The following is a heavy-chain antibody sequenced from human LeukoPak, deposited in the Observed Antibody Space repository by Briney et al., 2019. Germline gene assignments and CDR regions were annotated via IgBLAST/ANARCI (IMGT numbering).Heavy chain of an antibody. J-gene: IGHJ4*02. CDR3: ARGASTIFGVVIYSAGYYFDY. V-gene: IGHV4-30-4*01. CDR2: INHSGST. D-gene: IGHD3-3*01. CDR1: GGSISSGDYY. Sequence: SQTLSLTCTVSGGSISSGDYYWSWIRQPPGKGLEWIGEINHSGSTNYNPSLKSRVTISVDTSKNQFSLKLSSVTAADTAVYYCARGASTIFGVVIYSAGYYFDYWGQGTLVTVSS.